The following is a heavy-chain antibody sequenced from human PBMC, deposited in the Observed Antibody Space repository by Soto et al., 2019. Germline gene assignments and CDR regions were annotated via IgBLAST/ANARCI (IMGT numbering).Heavy chain of an antibody. J-gene: IGHJ4*02. CDR2: ISTSGGNT. V-gene: IGHV3-23*01. Sequence: PGGSLRLSCAASGFTFSNYAMSWVRQAPGEGLEWVSAISTSGGNTYYADSVKGRFTIYRDNSKNTLYLVMNSLRAEDTAIYYCAKGSGSCSGGSCYAPTDYWGQGTLVTVSS. CDR1: GFTFSNYA. D-gene: IGHD2-15*01. CDR3: AKGSGSCSGGSCYAPTDY.